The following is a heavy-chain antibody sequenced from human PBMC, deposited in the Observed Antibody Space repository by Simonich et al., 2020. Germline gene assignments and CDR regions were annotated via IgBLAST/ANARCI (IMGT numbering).Heavy chain of an antibody. V-gene: IGHV3-48*03. CDR3: ASDGAYDTVVTGAY. J-gene: IGHJ4*02. CDR2: ISSSGSTI. CDR1: GFTFSSYE. D-gene: IGHD3-9*01. Sequence: EVQLVESGGGLVQPGGSLRLSCAASGFTFSSYEMNWVRKAPGKGLGWVSYISSSGSTIYYADSVKGRFTISRDNAKNSLYLQMNSLRAEDTAVYYCASDGAYDTVVTGAYWGQGTLVTVSS.